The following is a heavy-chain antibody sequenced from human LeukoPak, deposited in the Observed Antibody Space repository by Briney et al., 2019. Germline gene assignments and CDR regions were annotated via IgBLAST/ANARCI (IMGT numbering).Heavy chain of an antibody. Sequence: PGGSLRLSCAASGFTFSNYAMYWVRQAPGKGLEWVSGLSGTGDITYYTDSVKGRFTISRDNSKNTLYLEMKNLRAEDTALYYCAKRGNAISFFDPWGQGTLVTVSS. V-gene: IGHV3-23*01. CDR3: AKRGNAISFFDP. D-gene: IGHD2/OR15-2a*01. CDR1: GFTFSNYA. J-gene: IGHJ5*02. CDR2: LSGTGDIT.